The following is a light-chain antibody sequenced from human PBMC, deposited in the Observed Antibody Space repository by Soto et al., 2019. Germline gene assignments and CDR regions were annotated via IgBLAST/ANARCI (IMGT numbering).Light chain of an antibody. CDR1: QSVSSSY. V-gene: IGKV3-20*01. Sequence: EIVLTQSPGTLSLSPGERATLSCRASQSVSSSYLAWYQQKPGQSPRLRIYGASSRATGIPDRFSGSGSGTDFTLTISRLEPEDFAVYYCQHYSTSTPFTFGPGTKVD. CDR2: GAS. CDR3: QHYSTSTPFT. J-gene: IGKJ3*01.